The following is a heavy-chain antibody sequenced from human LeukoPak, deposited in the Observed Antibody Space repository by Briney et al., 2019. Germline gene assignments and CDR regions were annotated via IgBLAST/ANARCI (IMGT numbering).Heavy chain of an antibody. CDR3: ARGGSDIVVVPAANRNDY. D-gene: IGHD2-2*01. Sequence: GASVKVSCKASGYTFTSYGISWVRLAPGQGLEWMGWISAYNGNTNHAQKLQGRVTMTTDTSTSTAYMELRSLRSDDTAVYYCARGGSDIVVVPAANRNDYWGQGTLVTVSS. J-gene: IGHJ4*02. CDR2: ISAYNGNT. CDR1: GYTFTSYG. V-gene: IGHV1-18*01.